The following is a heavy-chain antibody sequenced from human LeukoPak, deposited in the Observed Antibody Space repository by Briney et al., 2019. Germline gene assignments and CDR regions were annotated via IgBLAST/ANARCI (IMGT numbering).Heavy chain of an antibody. CDR2: IKPSGGST. Sequence: ASVKVSCQASGYNFINYYIHWVGQAPGHGLEWMGVIKPSGGSTTYAQKFQDRVTMTRDMSTRTVYMEVSSLRSEDTAVYYCTRTSKFHMDVWGQGTTVTVSS. D-gene: IGHD2-21*01. CDR3: TRTSKFHMDV. CDR1: GYNFINYY. J-gene: IGHJ6*02. V-gene: IGHV1-46*01.